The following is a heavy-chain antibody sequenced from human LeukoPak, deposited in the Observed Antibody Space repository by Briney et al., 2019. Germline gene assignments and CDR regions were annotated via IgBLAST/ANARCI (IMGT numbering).Heavy chain of an antibody. V-gene: IGHV4-59*08. CDR2: IYYSGST. D-gene: IGHD1-26*01. CDR1: GGSISSYY. CDR3: ARHKVGASYYYYYMDV. Sequence: SETLSLTCTVSGGSISSYYWSWIRQPPGKGLEWIGYIYYSGSTNYNPSLKSRVTISVDTSKNQFSLKLSSVTAADTAVYHCARHKVGASYYYYYMDVWGKGTTVTVSS. J-gene: IGHJ6*03.